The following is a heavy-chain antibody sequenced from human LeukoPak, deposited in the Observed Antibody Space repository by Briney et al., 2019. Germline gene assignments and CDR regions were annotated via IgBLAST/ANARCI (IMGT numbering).Heavy chain of an antibody. V-gene: IGHV1-58*01. J-gene: IGHJ5*02. CDR3: AAERYSDSCCWFDP. Sequence: SVKVSCKASGFTFSSSAVQCVRQARGQHLEGIGWIGVGSGSTSYAQEFQERVTITRDMSTTTAYLELSSLRPEDTAVYYCAAERYSDSCCWFDPWGQGTLVTVSS. D-gene: IGHD6-13*01. CDR1: GFTFSSSA. CDR2: IGVGSGST.